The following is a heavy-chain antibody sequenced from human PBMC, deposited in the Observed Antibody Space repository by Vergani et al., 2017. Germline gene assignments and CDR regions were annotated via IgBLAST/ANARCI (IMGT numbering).Heavy chain of an antibody. CDR1: GAPINNEFYY. D-gene: IGHD2-15*01. Sequence: QVQMQESGPGLVKPSQTLSLICTVSGAPINNEFYYWHSIRQPAGKGLEWIGCIYVRGSTNYNSSLQSRFSMSVDTSNNQFYLPPTSMTAADTTGYYCARDNKTLRPRAFELWGQGTMVTVSS. V-gene: IGHV4-61*02. CDR3: ARDNKTLRPRAFEL. J-gene: IGHJ3*01. CDR2: IYVRGST.